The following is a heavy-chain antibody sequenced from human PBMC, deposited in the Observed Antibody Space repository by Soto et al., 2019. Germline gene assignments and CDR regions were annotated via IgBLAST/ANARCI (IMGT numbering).Heavy chain of an antibody. CDR1: GFTFSSYG. D-gene: IGHD4-17*01. CDR2: IWYDGSNK. CDR3: ARGDYGDYTFDC. J-gene: IGHJ4*02. V-gene: IGHV3-33*01. Sequence: QVQLVESGGGVVQPGRSLRLSCAASGFTFSSYGMHWVRQAPGKGLEWVAVIWYDGSNKYYADSVKGRFTISRDNSKNTLYLQMSSMRAEDTAVYCCARGDYGDYTFDCWGQGTLVTVSS.